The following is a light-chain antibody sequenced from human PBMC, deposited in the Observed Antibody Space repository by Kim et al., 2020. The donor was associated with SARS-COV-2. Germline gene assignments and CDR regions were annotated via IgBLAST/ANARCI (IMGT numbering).Light chain of an antibody. J-gene: IGKJ2*01. V-gene: IGKV3-15*01. CDR2: GAS. CDR1: QSVSSN. Sequence: EIVMTQSPATLSVSPGERVTLSCRASQSVSSNLAWYQQKPGQAPRLLIYGASTRATGIPARFSGSGSGTEFTPTISSLQSEDFAVYYCHQFNNWHTFGQGTKLEI. CDR3: HQFNNWHT.